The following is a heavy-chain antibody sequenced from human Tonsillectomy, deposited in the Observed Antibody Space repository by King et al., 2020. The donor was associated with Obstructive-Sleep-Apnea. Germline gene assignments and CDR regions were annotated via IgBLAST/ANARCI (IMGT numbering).Heavy chain of an antibody. CDR2: IYWDDDK. CDR1: GFSLIDRGVG. V-gene: IGHV2-5*02. J-gene: IGHJ4*01. D-gene: IGHD6-13*01. CDR3: AHSRAYRSCWYRVGN. Sequence: ITLKESGPTLVKPTETLTLTCTFSGFSLIDRGVGVAWIRQPPGKALEWLALIYWDDDKRYNPSLKNSLTLTKDTSRSQVLHSMTNMDPVDTATYYCAHSRAYRSCWYRVGNWGQGTLVTVSS.